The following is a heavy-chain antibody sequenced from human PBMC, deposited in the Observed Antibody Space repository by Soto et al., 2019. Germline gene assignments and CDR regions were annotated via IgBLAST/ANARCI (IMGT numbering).Heavy chain of an antibody. J-gene: IGHJ4*02. CDR3: XXXXXXXXXXSKYY. D-gene: IGHD4-4*01. Sequence: EVQLVQSGAEVKKPGESLKISCKGSGYSFTSYWIXXXXXXXXXXXXWMGIIYPGDSDTRYSPSFQGQVTISADKSXXXXXXXXXXXXXXXXXXXXXXXXXXXXXXXSKYYWGQGTLVTVSS. V-gene: IGHV5-51*01. CDR1: GYSFTSYW. CDR2: IYPGDSDT.